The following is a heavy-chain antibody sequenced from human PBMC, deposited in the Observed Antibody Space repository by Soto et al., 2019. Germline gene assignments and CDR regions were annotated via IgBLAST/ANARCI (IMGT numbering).Heavy chain of an antibody. V-gene: IGHV1-2*02. Sequence: ASVKVSCKASGYTFTGYYMHWVRQAPGQGLEWMGLINPNSGGTNYAQKFQGRVTMTRDTSISTAYMELSRLRSDDTAVYYCARATYYYDSSGYSKAFDIWGQGTMVTVSS. J-gene: IGHJ3*02. CDR2: INPNSGGT. CDR3: ARATYYYDSSGYSKAFDI. CDR1: GYTFTGYY. D-gene: IGHD3-22*01.